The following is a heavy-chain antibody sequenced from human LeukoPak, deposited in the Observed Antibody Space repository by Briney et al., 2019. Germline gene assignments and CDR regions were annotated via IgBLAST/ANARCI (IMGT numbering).Heavy chain of an antibody. Sequence: SETLSLTCTVSGGSISSSAYHWGWIRQPPGKGLEWIGSIHIGGSTYYNPSFESRVTISVDTSKNQFSLKLSSVTAADTAVYFCARTQEAGYSSGRYDSYYYYYMDVWGKGTTVTISS. CDR2: IHIGGST. V-gene: IGHV4-39*07. CDR3: ARTQEAGYSSGRYDSYYYYYMDV. J-gene: IGHJ6*03. CDR1: GGSISSSAYH. D-gene: IGHD6-19*01.